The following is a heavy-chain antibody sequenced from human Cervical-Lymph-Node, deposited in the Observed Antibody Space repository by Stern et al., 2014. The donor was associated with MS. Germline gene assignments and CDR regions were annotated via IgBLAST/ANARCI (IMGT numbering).Heavy chain of an antibody. D-gene: IGHD1-26*01. V-gene: IGHV4-61*02. CDR2: IHDSGST. Sequence: QVQLVESGPGLVKPSQTLPLTCTVSGCSLSSSGFYWTWLRQPPDKGLEWIGRIHDSGSTYYNPSLKSRVPISHDTPKTHFSQKRPSGTAADTAVYYCATTRWDLFTWNWFDPWGQGTLVTVSS. CDR1: GCSLSSSGFY. J-gene: IGHJ5*02. CDR3: ATTRWDLFTWNWFDP.